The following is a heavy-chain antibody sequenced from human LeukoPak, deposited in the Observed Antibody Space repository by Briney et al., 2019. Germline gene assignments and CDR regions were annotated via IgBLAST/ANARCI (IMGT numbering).Heavy chain of an antibody. J-gene: IGHJ4*02. CDR3: ARPAGGGWLNY. CDR1: GGSISSSSYY. Sequence: SETLSLTCTVSGGSISSSSYYWGWIRQPPGKGLEWIGYIYYSGSTYYNPSLKSRVTISVDTSKNQFSLKLSSVTAADTAVYYCARPAGGGWLNYWGQGTLVTVSS. V-gene: IGHV4-39*07. D-gene: IGHD2-15*01. CDR2: IYYSGST.